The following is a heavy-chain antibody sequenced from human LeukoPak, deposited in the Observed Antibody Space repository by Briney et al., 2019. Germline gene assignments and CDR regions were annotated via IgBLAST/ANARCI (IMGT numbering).Heavy chain of an antibody. CDR3: ANYCGGDCLDAFDI. Sequence: AGGSLRLSCAASGFTFSSYWMHWVRQAPGKGLVWVSRINSDGSSTSYADSVKGRFTISRDNAKNTLYLQMNSLRAEDTAVYYCANYCGGDCLDAFDIWGQGTMITVSS. CDR2: INSDGSST. J-gene: IGHJ3*02. V-gene: IGHV3-74*01. CDR1: GFTFSSYW. D-gene: IGHD2-21*02.